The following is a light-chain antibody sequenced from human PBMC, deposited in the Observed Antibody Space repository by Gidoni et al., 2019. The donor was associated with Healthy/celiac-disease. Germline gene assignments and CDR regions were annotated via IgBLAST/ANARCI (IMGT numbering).Light chain of an antibody. J-gene: IGKJ1*01. CDR2: GAS. Sequence: EIVLTQSPGTLSLSPGERATLSCRASHSVSSSYLAWYQQKPGQAPRLLIYGASSRATGIPDRFSGSGSGTDFTLTISRLEPEDFAVYYCQQYGSSPRTFXQXTKVEIK. V-gene: IGKV3-20*01. CDR1: HSVSSSY. CDR3: QQYGSSPRT.